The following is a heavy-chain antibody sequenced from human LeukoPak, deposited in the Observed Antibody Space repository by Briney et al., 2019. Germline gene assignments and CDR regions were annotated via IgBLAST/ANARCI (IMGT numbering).Heavy chain of an antibody. CDR2: ISWDWGST. CDR3: AEDKREILYSSSWYKITEYYYYMDV. Sequence: GGSLRLSCAASGFTFEDYAMHWVRGARGKGLEWVSLISWDWGSTYCAGSVKGRFTISRDNSKNSLYLQMNSLRAEDTALYYCAEDKREILYSSSWYKITEYYYYMDVWGIGTTVTVSS. D-gene: IGHD6-13*01. CDR1: GFTFEDYA. V-gene: IGHV3-43D*03. J-gene: IGHJ6*03.